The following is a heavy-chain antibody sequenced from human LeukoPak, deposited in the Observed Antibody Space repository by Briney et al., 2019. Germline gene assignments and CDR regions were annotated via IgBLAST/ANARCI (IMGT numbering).Heavy chain of an antibody. J-gene: IGHJ3*02. CDR1: GGSFSGYY. CDR3: ARGGCSSTSCYAVLDAFDI. CDR2: INHSGST. V-gene: IGHV4-34*01. Sequence: SETLSLTCAVYGGSFSGYYWSWIRQPPGKGLGWIGEINHSGSTNYNPSLKSRVTISVDTSKNQFSLKLSSVTAADTAVYYCARGGCSSTSCYAVLDAFDIWGQGTMVTVSS. D-gene: IGHD2-2*01.